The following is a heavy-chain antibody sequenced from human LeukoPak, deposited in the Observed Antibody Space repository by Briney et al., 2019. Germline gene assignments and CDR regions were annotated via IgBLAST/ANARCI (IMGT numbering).Heavy chain of an antibody. CDR2: ISSSSSYI. D-gene: IGHD6-13*01. Sequence: GGSLRLSCAASGFTFSSYSMNWVRQAPGKGLEWVSSISSSSSYIYYADSVKGRFTISRDNSKNTLYLQMNSLRAEDTAVYYCARDRAAAAGTEFDPWGQGTLVTVSS. V-gene: IGHV3-21*01. CDR3: ARDRAAAAGTEFDP. CDR1: GFTFSSYS. J-gene: IGHJ5*02.